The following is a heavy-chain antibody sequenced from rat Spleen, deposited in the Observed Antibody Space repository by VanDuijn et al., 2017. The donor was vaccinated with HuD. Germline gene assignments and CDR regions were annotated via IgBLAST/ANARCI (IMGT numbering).Heavy chain of an antibody. D-gene: IGHD1-10*01. CDR1: GFTFSDYY. CDR3: TTVTTGWFAY. CDR2: ISGSGGNT. V-gene: IGHV5-25*01. J-gene: IGHJ3*01. Sequence: EVQLVESDGGLVQPGRSLKLSCAASGFTFSDYYMAWVRQAPTKGLEWVATISGSGGNTYYRDSVKGRFTISRDNAKSTLYLQMDSLRSEDTATYYCTTVTTGWFAYWGQGTLVTVSS.